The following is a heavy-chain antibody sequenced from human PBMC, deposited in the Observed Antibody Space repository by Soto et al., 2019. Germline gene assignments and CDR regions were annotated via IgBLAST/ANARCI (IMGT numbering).Heavy chain of an antibody. J-gene: IGHJ5*02. V-gene: IGHV3-74*01. CDR3: ARVQLRSTGWYP. CDR1: GFTFSSYW. D-gene: IGHD6-19*01. CDR2: INSDGSST. Sequence: GGSLRLSCAASGFTFSSYWMHWVRKAPGKGLVWVSRINSDGSSTSYADSVEGRFTISRDNAKNTLYLQMNSLRAEDTAIYYCARVQLRSTGWYPWGQGTLVTVSS.